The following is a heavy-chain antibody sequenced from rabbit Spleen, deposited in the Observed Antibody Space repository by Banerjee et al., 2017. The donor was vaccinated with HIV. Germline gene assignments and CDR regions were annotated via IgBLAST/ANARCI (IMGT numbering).Heavy chain of an antibody. Sequence: QSLEESGGDLVKPGASLTLTCTASEFDFSGNYYICWVRQAPGKGLEWIACIFAGSSGNTYYASWVNGQFTISRDNAQNTLYLQLNSLTAADTATYFCVREVAGKFGLWGPGTLVTVS. D-gene: IGHD4-1*01. CDR2: IFAGSSGNT. CDR3: VREVAGKFGL. CDR1: EFDFSGNYY. J-gene: IGHJ4*01. V-gene: IGHV1S40*01.